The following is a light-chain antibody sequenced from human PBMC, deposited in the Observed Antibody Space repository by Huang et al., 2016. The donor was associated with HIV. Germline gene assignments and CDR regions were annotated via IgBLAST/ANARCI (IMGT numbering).Light chain of an antibody. CDR2: KAS. CDR1: QSINNW. V-gene: IGKV1-5*03. J-gene: IGKJ1*01. CDR3: QQYNTYWT. Sequence: DIQMTQSPSTLSASVGDKVTITCRASQSINNWLAWYQQKPGKAPKLLIYKASNLESGVPSRFSCSGSGTEFTLTISSLQPDDFATFYCQQYNTYWTFGQGTKVDIK.